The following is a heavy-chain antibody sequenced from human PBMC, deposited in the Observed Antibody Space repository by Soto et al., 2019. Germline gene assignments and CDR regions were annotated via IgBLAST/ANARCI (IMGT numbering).Heavy chain of an antibody. D-gene: IGHD2-8*02. Sequence: EVQLVESGGGLVQPGGSLRLSCAASGFTFSSYEMNWVRQAPGKGLEWVSDITSTGSTRYYADSVKGRFTISRDNAKNSLYLQMHSLRAEDTAVYYCARGYCTSSACHWNFDYWGQGTLVTVSS. J-gene: IGHJ4*02. CDR3: ARGYCTSSACHWNFDY. CDR1: GFTFSSYE. CDR2: ITSTGSTR. V-gene: IGHV3-48*03.